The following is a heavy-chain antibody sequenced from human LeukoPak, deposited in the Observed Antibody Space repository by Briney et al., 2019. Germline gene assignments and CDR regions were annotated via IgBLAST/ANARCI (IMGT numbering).Heavy chain of an antibody. D-gene: IGHD2-15*01. CDR3: ARFRSGYCSGGSCSGWFDP. CDR2: ISDYNGNT. V-gene: IGHV1-18*01. Sequence: ASVKVSCKASGYTFTSYGISWVRQAPGQGLEWMGWISDYNGNTNYAQKLQGRVTMTTDTSTSTAYMELRSLRSDDTAVYYCARFRSGYCSGGSCSGWFDPWGQGTLVTVSS. CDR1: GYTFTSYG. J-gene: IGHJ5*02.